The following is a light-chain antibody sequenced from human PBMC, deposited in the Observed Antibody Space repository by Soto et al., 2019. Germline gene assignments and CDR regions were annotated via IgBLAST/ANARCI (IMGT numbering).Light chain of an antibody. CDR1: QSALYSSNNKNY. J-gene: IGKJ2*01. CDR3: QQYYSTPPT. V-gene: IGKV4-1*01. Sequence: DIVMTQSPDSLAVSLGERATINCKSSQSALYSSNNKNYLAGYQQKPVQPPKLPIYWASTRESGVPDRFSGSGSGTDFTLTFSSLQAGDVAVYYCQQYYSTPPTYGQGTKLEIK. CDR2: WAS.